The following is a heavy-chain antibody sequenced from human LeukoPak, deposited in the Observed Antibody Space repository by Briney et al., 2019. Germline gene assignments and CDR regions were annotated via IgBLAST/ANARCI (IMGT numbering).Heavy chain of an antibody. CDR3: ARGLWFGDENPPYFDY. Sequence: TLSLTCTVSGGSISSSNYYWSWIRQPAGNGLEWIGRIYTSGSTNYNPSLKRRVTISVDTSKNQFSLTLSSVTAADTAVYYCARGLWFGDENPPYFDYWGQGTLVTVSS. CDR1: GGSISSSNYY. D-gene: IGHD3-10*01. J-gene: IGHJ4*02. V-gene: IGHV4-61*02. CDR2: IYTSGST.